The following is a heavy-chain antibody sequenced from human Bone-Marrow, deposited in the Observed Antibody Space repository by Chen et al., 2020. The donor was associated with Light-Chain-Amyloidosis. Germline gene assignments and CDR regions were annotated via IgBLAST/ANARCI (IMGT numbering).Heavy chain of an antibody. CDR3: ARDQVEYKFFYYMDV. D-gene: IGHD6-6*01. J-gene: IGHJ6*03. V-gene: IGHV3-21*06. CDR1: GFTFASYT. Sequence: EVLLVEEGGGLVKPGGSLRLSCAASGFTFASYTMNWVRQAPGKGLEWVSSIDSSGTYINYADSTRGRFSISRDNARNSLYLQITSLRAEDTAVYYCARDQVEYKFFYYMDVWGKGTTVTVSS. CDR2: IDSSGTYI.